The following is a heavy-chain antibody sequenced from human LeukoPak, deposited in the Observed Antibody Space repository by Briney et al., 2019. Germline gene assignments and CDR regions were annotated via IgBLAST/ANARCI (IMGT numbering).Heavy chain of an antibody. J-gene: IGHJ6*03. CDR3: ARSRGLDLHYYYYTDV. CDR2: INSNGGST. CDR1: GFTFISYA. V-gene: IGHV3-64*01. D-gene: IGHD3-10*01. Sequence: GGSLRLSCAASGFTFISYAMHWVRQAPGKGLEYVSTINSNGGSTNYANSVKGRFTISIDNSKNTLYLQMGSLRGEDMAVYFCARSRGLDLHYYYYTDVSGKGTSVPVSS.